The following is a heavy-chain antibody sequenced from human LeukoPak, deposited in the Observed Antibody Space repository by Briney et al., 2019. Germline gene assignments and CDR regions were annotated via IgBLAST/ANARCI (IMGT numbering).Heavy chain of an antibody. CDR2: INHSGST. D-gene: IGHD3-16*02. CDR1: GGSFSGYY. CDR3: ARSPRGGLGELSTGYSDY. J-gene: IGHJ4*02. V-gene: IGHV4-34*01. Sequence: SETLSLTCAVYGGSFSGYYWSWIRQPPGKGLEWIGEINHSGSTNYNPSLKSRVTISVDTSKNQFSLKLSSVTAADTAVYYCARSPRGGLGELSTGYSDYWGQGTLVTVSS.